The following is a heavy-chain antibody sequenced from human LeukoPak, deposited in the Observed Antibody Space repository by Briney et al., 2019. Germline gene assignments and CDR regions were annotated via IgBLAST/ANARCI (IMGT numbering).Heavy chain of an antibody. CDR1: GGSISSGGYS. J-gene: IGHJ5*02. CDR2: IYHSGST. V-gene: IGHV4-30-2*01. D-gene: IGHD3-10*01. CDR3: ARVRGYGSGSYYRPPNWFDP. Sequence: SETLSLTCAVSGGSISSGGYSWSWIRQPPGKGLEWIGYIYHSGSTYYNPSLKSRVTISVDRSKNQFSLKLSSVTAADTAVYYCARVRGYGSGSYYRPPNWFDPWAREPWSPSPQ.